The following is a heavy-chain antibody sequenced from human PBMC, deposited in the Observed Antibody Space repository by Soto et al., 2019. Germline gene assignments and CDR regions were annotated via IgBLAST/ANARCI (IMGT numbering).Heavy chain of an antibody. CDR1: GYTFTSYG. J-gene: IGHJ4*02. CDR3: ARELYDFWSGYCNFDY. D-gene: IGHD3-3*01. Sequence: GASVKVSCKASGYTFTSYGISWVRQAPGQGLEWMGWISAYNGNTNYAQKLQGRVTMTTDTSTSTAYMELRSLRSDDTAVYYCARELYDFWSGYCNFDYWGQGTLVTVSS. V-gene: IGHV1-18*01. CDR2: ISAYNGNT.